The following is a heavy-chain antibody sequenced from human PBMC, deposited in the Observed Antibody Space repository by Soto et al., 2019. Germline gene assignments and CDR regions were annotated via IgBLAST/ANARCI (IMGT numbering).Heavy chain of an antibody. V-gene: IGHV1-69*13. CDR3: ARSRGIVVVPGSYNWFDP. CDR2: IIPIFGTA. CDR1: GGTFSSYA. Sequence: SVKVSCKASGGTFSSYAISWVRQAPGQGLEWMGGIIPIFGTANYAQKFQGRVTITADESTSTAYMELSSLRSEDTAVYYCARSRGIVVVPGSYNWFDPWGQGTLVTVSS. J-gene: IGHJ5*02. D-gene: IGHD3-22*01.